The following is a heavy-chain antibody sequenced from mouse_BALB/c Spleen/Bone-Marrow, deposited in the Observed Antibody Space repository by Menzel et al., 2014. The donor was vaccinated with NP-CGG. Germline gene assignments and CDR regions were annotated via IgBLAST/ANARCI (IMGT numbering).Heavy chain of an antibody. CDR1: GYTFTNYY. CDR3: TRLPH. CDR2: INPSNGGT. Sequence: VHLVESGAELVKPGASVKLSCRASGYTFTNYYMYWVKRRPGQGLEWIGEINPSNGGTNFNEKFKSKATLTVDKSSSTAYMQLSSLTSEDSAVYYCTRLPHWGQGTSVTVSS. J-gene: IGHJ4*01. V-gene: IGHV1S81*02. D-gene: IGHD5-1*01.